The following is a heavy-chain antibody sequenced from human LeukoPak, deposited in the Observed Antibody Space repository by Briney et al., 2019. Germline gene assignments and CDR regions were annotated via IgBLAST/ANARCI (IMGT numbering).Heavy chain of an antibody. J-gene: IGHJ4*02. Sequence: GGSLRLSCVASGFSIRTFWMTWVRQAPGKGSEWVANIRGDESRLYYVDSVKGRFTISRDNAKNSLYLQMNSLRAEDTTVYYCARIHDYGDYFDYWGRGTLVTVSS. D-gene: IGHD4-17*01. CDR1: GFSIRTFW. V-gene: IGHV3-7*01. CDR2: IRGDESRL. CDR3: ARIHDYGDYFDY.